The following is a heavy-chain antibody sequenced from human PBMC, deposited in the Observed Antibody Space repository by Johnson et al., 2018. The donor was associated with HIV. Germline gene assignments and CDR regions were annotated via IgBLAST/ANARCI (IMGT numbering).Heavy chain of an antibody. Sequence: VQLVESGGVVVQPGGSLRLSCAASGFTFDDYAMHWVRQAPGQGLEWVPLISWDGGSTYFAASVKGRFTISRDNSKNSLYPQMNSLRAEDTALYYCPSSLHYYDSSGYRGAFDIWGQGTMVTVS. CDR3: PSSLHYYDSSGYRGAFDI. CDR2: ISWDGGST. D-gene: IGHD3-22*01. CDR1: GFTFDDYA. J-gene: IGHJ3*02. V-gene: IGHV3-43D*03.